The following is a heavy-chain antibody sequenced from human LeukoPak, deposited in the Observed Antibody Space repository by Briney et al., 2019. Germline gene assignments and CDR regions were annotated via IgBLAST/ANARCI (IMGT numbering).Heavy chain of an antibody. CDR3: ARADKDGYGFFGFDY. J-gene: IGHJ4*02. Sequence: PGGSLRLSCAASGFAFDDYGMSWVRQAPGKGLEWVSGINWNGGSIGYADSVKGRFTISRDNAKNSLYQQINSLRAEDTALYYCARADKDGYGFFGFDYWGQGTLVTVSS. D-gene: IGHD5-18*01. CDR2: INWNGGSI. CDR1: GFAFDDYG. V-gene: IGHV3-20*04.